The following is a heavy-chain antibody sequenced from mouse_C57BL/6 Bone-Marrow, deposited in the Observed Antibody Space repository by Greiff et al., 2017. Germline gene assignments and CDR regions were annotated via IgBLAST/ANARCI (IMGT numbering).Heavy chain of an antibody. V-gene: IGHV1-64*01. CDR3: AYQGRAY. CDR2: IHPNSGST. Sequence: QVQLQQPGAELVKPGASVKLSCKASGYTFTSYWMHWVKQRPGQGLEWIGMIHPNSGSTNYNEKFKSKATLTVVKSSSTAYIQLISLTSEAAAVYYCAYQGRAYWGRGTLVTVSA. CDR1: GYTFTSYW. J-gene: IGHJ3*01.